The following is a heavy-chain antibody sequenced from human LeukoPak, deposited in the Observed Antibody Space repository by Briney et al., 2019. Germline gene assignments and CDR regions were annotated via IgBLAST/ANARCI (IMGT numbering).Heavy chain of an antibody. V-gene: IGHV3-23*01. CDR1: GFTFNYHA. Sequence: GKSQRLSCVASGFTFNYHAMTWVRQAPGKGLEWVSAISAHGLDTFYAPSVKGRFTISRDNSQNTLYLQIDSLRAEDTAIYYCAKDVWWSVSWGQGTLVTVSS. CDR3: AKDVWWSVS. D-gene: IGHD2-8*02. J-gene: IGHJ5*02. CDR2: ISAHGLDT.